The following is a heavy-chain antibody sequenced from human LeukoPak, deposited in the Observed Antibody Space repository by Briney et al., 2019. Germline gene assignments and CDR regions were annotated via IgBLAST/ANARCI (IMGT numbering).Heavy chain of an antibody. Sequence: GGSLRLSCAASGFTFSSYSMNWVRQAPGKGLGWVSSISSSSSYIYYADSVKGRFTISRDNAKNPLYLQMNSLRAEDTAVYYCARVMTTVGKTDYWGQGTLVTVSS. CDR2: ISSSSSYI. D-gene: IGHD4-23*01. J-gene: IGHJ4*02. V-gene: IGHV3-21*01. CDR1: GFTFSSYS. CDR3: ARVMTTVGKTDY.